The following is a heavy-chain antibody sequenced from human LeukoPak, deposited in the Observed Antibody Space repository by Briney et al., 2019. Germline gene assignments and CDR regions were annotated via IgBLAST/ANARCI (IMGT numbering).Heavy chain of an antibody. CDR2: IIPIFGTA. V-gene: IGHV1-69*01. J-gene: IGHJ4*02. CDR1: GGTFSSYA. D-gene: IGHD1-1*01. CDR3: ARVKVVSIAPRTGTNDEDY. Sequence: ASVKVSCKASGGTFSSYAISWVRQAPGQGLEWMGGIIPIFGTANYAQKFQGRVTITADESTSTAYMELSSLRSEGTAVYYCARVKVVSIAPRTGTNDEDYWGQGTLVTVSS.